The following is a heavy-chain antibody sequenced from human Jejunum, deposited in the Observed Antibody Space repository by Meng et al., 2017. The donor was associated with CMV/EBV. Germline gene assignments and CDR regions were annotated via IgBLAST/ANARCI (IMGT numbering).Heavy chain of an antibody. J-gene: IGHJ4*02. CDR1: GFTFSSYA. CDR3: AKDRYYYDSSGYYF. D-gene: IGHD3-22*01. CDR2: IYSGGSST. Sequence: SGFTFSSYAMSWVRKAPWKGLEWVSVIYSGGSSTYYADSVKGRFTISRDNSKNTLYLQMNSLRAEDTAVYYCAKDRYYYDSSGYYFGGQGTLVTVSS. V-gene: IGHV3-23*03.